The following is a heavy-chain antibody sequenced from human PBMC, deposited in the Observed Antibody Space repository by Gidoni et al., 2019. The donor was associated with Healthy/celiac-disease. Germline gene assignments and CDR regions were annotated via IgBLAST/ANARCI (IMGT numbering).Heavy chain of an antibody. CDR3: AAYGWLSPPSY. CDR1: GGSISSSSYY. D-gene: IGHD3-22*01. CDR2: IYYSGST. Sequence: QLQLQESGPGLVKPSETLSLTCTVPGGSISSSSYYWGWIRQPPGKGLEWIGSIYYSGSTYYNPSLKSRVTISVDTSKNQFSLKLSSVTAADTAVYYCAAYGWLSPPSYWGQGTLVTVSS. J-gene: IGHJ4*02. V-gene: IGHV4-39*01.